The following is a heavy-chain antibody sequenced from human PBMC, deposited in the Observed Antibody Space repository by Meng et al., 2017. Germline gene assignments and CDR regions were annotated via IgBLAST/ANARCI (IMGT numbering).Heavy chain of an antibody. CDR1: GGSFIGYY. CDR3: ARQRGPDF. D-gene: IGHD5-12*01. Sequence: QLQQWCAGLLRPSQTLSPTCAVYGGSFIGYYWNWIRQPPRKGLEWIGEINEFGSTNYNPSLKSRVTILVDTSKNQFSLKLRSVTAADTAVYYCARQRGPDFWGQGSLVTVSS. CDR2: INEFGST. V-gene: IGHV4-34*01. J-gene: IGHJ4*02.